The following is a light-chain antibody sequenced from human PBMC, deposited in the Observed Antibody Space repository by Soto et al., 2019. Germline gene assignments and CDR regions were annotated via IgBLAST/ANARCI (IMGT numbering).Light chain of an antibody. J-gene: IGKJ1*01. CDR1: QSVSSSY. CDR2: GAS. V-gene: IGKV3-20*01. CDR3: QQFVGSLWT. Sequence: EIVLTQSPGTLSLSPGERATLSCRASQSVSSSYLAWYQQKPGQAPRLLIYGASNRATGIPDRFSGSGSGTDFTLIISRREPEDFAVCYCQQFVGSLWTFGQGTKVEIK.